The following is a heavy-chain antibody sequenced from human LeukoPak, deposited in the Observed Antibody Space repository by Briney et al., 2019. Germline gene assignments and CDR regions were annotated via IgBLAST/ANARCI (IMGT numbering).Heavy chain of an antibody. D-gene: IGHD3-9*01. CDR3: ARRDWLYGPSDY. V-gene: IGHV4-39*07. Sequence: SETLSLTCTVSGGSISNSGSYWGWIRQPPGKGLEWIGSFHYSGSTYYNPSLKSQVTISVETSKNQFSLKLTSVTAADTAVYYCARRDWLYGPSDYWGQGTLVTVSS. J-gene: IGHJ4*02. CDR2: FHYSGST. CDR1: GGSISNSGSY.